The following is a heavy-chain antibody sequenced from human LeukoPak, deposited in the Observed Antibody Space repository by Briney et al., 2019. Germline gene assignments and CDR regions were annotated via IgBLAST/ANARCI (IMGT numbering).Heavy chain of an antibody. CDR3: ASLNTGYYDSSGYPKVGAFDI. Sequence: PGGSLRLSCAASGFTFSSYAMHWVHQAPGKGLEWVAVISYDGSNKYYADSVKGRFTISRDNSKNTLYLQMNSLRAEDTAVYYCASLNTGYYDSSGYPKVGAFDIWGQGTMVTVSS. CDR2: ISYDGSNK. CDR1: GFTFSSYA. D-gene: IGHD3-22*01. V-gene: IGHV3-30-3*01. J-gene: IGHJ3*02.